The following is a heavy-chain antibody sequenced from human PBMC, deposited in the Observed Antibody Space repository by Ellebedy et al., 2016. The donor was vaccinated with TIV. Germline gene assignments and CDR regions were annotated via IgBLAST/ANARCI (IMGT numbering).Heavy chain of an antibody. V-gene: IGHV3-23*01. CDR3: AREGIGAAGRRLDY. D-gene: IGHD6-13*01. J-gene: IGHJ4*02. CDR2: ISGTGSGT. CDR1: GFTFSSNG. Sequence: GESLKISXEASGFTFSSNGMTWVRQAPGKGLEWLSSISGTGSGTYYAGAVKGRFTISRDNSKNTLYLQMNNLRVEDTAVYFCAREGIGAAGRRLDYWGQGALVTVSS.